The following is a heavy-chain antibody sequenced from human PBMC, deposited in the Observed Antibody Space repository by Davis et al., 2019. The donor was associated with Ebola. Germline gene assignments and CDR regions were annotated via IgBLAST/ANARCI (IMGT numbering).Heavy chain of an antibody. V-gene: IGHV1-46*01. Sequence: AASVKVSCKASGYTFTSYYMHWVRQAPGQGLEWMGIINPGGGTTSYAQKLQGRVTMTTDTSTTTAYMELGSLRFDDTAVYFCARGERGGSSAADYWGQGTLVTVSS. CDR2: INPGGGTT. D-gene: IGHD3-10*01. CDR3: ARGERGGSSAADY. CDR1: GYTFTSYY. J-gene: IGHJ4*02.